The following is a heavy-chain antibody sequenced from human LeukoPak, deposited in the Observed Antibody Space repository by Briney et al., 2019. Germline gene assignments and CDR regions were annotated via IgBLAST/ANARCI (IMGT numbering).Heavy chain of an antibody. J-gene: IGHJ5*02. CDR2: MNPNSGNT. CDR1: GYTFTSYD. Sequence: GASVKVSCKASGYTFTSYDINWVRRATGQGLEWMGWMNPNSGNTGYAQKFQGGVTMTRNTSISTAYMELSSLRSEDTAVYYCARRAAAGNWFDPWGQGTLVTVSS. V-gene: IGHV1-8*01. CDR3: ARRAAAGNWFDP. D-gene: IGHD6-13*01.